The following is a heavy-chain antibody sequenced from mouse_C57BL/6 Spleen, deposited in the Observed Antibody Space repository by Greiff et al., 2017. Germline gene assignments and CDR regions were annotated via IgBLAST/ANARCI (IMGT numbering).Heavy chain of an antibody. CDR3: ARGSYYYGSSYAMDY. CDR1: GFTFSDYG. V-gene: IGHV5-17*01. J-gene: IGHJ4*01. CDR2: ISSGRSTI. Sequence: EVQRVESGGGLVKPGGSLKLSCAASGFTFSDYGMHWVRPAPEKGLEWVAYISSGRSTIYYADTVKGRFPISRDNAKNTLFLQMTSLRSEDTAMYYCARGSYYYGSSYAMDYWGQGTSVTVSS. D-gene: IGHD1-1*01.